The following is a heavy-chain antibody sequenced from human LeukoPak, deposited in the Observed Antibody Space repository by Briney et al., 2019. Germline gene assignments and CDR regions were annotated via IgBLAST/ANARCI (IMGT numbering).Heavy chain of an antibody. V-gene: IGHV4-39*01. Sequence: SETLSLTCTVSGGSISSSSYYWGWIHQPPGRGLEWIGSIYYSGSTYYNPSLKSRVTISVDTSKNQFSLKLSSVTAADTAVYYCARPQYYDSSGYYPGAFDIWGQGTMVTVSS. CDR1: GGSISSSSYY. D-gene: IGHD3-22*01. CDR2: IYYSGST. CDR3: ARPQYYDSSGYYPGAFDI. J-gene: IGHJ3*02.